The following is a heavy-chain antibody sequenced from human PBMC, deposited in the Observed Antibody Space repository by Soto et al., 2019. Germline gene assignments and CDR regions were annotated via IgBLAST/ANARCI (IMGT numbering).Heavy chain of an antibody. CDR2: IYYSGST. J-gene: IGHJ5*02. Sequence: QLQLQESGPGLVKPSETLSLTCTVSGGSISSSSYYWGWIRQPPGKGLEWIGSIYYSGSTYYNPSLKSRVTLSVDTSKNPFSLKLSSVTAADTAVYYCARHPFTMVRGVQNWFDPWGQGTLVTVSS. V-gene: IGHV4-39*01. CDR3: ARHPFTMVRGVQNWFDP. D-gene: IGHD3-10*01. CDR1: GGSISSSSYY.